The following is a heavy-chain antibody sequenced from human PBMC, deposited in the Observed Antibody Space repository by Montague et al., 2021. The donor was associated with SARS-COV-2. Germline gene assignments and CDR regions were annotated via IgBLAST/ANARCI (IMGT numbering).Heavy chain of an antibody. J-gene: IGHJ6*02. D-gene: IGHD5-24*01. Sequence: LSLSVYGGSFSGYYWSWIRQPPGKGLEWIGEINHSGSTNYNPSLKSRVTISVDTSKNRFSLKLSSVTAADTAVYYCARRGYSYYYYGMDVWGQGTTVTVSS. CDR2: INHSGST. CDR3: ARRGYSYYYYGMDV. V-gene: IGHV4-34*01. CDR1: GGSFSGYY.